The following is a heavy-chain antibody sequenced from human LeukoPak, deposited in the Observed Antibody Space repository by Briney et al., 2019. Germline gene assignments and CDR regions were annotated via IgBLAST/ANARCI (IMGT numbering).Heavy chain of an antibody. CDR1: GGSMSGYF. J-gene: IGHJ6*02. V-gene: IGHV4-59*01. CDR2: IHYSGTT. Sequence: SETLSLTCTVSGGSMSGYFWTWIQQPPGKELEWIGYIHYSGTTNYNIVLKSRVTISVDTSKNQFFLELTSATAADTAVYYCARVSTTTVTNRYYYYGMDVWGQGTTVTVSS. D-gene: IGHD4-17*01. CDR3: ARVSTTTVTNRYYYYGMDV.